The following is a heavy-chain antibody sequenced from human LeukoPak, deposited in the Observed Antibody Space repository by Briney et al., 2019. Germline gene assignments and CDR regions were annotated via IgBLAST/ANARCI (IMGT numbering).Heavy chain of an antibody. CDR2: IHHGGST. CDR1: GGSFSGYY. Sequence: SETLSLTCAVYGGSFSGYYWSWIRQPPGKGLEWIGEIHHGGSTNYNPSLKSRVTISVDTSKNQFSLKLNSVTAADTAVYYCARGAPKEIQLWLRLRGVAFDIWGQGTMVTVSS. J-gene: IGHJ3*02. D-gene: IGHD5-18*01. CDR3: ARGAPKEIQLWLRLRGVAFDI. V-gene: IGHV4-34*01.